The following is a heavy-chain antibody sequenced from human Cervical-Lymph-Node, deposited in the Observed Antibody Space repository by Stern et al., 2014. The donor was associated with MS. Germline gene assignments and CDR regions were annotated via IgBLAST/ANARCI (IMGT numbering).Heavy chain of an antibody. J-gene: IGHJ3*02. Sequence: EEQLVEPGAEVKKPGESLKISCKGSGYSFTSYWIGWVRQMPGKGLEWMGIISPADSYTRYSPSFQGQVTISADKSISTASLQWTDLKSSDTAIYHCAGVVTPRDAFDIWGQGTRVTVSS. CDR2: ISPADSYT. CDR3: AGVVTPRDAFDI. V-gene: IGHV5-51*01. D-gene: IGHD4-23*01. CDR1: GYSFTSYW.